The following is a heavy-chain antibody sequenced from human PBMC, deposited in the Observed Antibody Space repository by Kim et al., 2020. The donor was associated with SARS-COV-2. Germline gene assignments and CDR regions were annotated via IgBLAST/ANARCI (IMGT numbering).Heavy chain of an antibody. V-gene: IGHV4-30-4*01. Sequence: SETLSLTCTVSGGFISSGEYYWNWIRQPPGKGLVWIGYIDYSGSTYYNPSLKTRVTMSVDTSKNQFSLKLSSVTAADTAVYYCARDPYYYASGSSGHWGQGTLVTVSS. D-gene: IGHD3-10*01. CDR2: IDYSGST. CDR1: GGFISSGEYY. J-gene: IGHJ4*02. CDR3: ARDPYYYASGSSGH.